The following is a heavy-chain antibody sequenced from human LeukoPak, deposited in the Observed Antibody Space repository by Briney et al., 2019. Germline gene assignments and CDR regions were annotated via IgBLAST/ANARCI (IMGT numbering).Heavy chain of an antibody. Sequence: GGSLRLSCAASGFSFSSYGMHWVRQAPGKGLAWVAFIWYDGSNKYYADSVKGRFTISRDNSKNTVHMQMNSLRGEDTAVYYCAKGDDTWNDFDYWGQGTPVTVSS. J-gene: IGHJ4*02. CDR3: AKGDDTWNDFDY. CDR1: GFSFSSYG. D-gene: IGHD1-20*01. CDR2: IWYDGSNK. V-gene: IGHV3-30*02.